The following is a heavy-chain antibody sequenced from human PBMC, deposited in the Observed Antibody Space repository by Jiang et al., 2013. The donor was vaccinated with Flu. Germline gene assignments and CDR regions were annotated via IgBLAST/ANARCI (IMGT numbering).Heavy chain of an antibody. D-gene: IGHD2-15*01. CDR3: ARRASGGGASAFDI. CDR2: IYYTGTT. V-gene: IGHV4-39*07. CDR1: GGSITSSSYY. J-gene: IGHJ3*02. Sequence: PGLVKPSETLSLTCNVSGGSITSSSYYWGWIRQTPGKGLEWIANIYYTGTTYHNPSVKSRVTISIDTSKNQFSLKLSSMTAADTAVYYCARRASGGGASAFDIWGQGTMVTVSS.